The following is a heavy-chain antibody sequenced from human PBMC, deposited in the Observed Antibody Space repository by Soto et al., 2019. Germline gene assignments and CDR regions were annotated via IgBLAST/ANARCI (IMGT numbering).Heavy chain of an antibody. J-gene: IGHJ5*02. CDR3: ARVALGSHSFDP. CDR2: IYYSGST. V-gene: IGHV4-61*01. Sequence: SETLSLTCTVSGGSVSSGSYNWSWIRQPRGKGLEWIGYIYYSGSTNYNPSLKSRVTISVDTSKNQFSLKLSSVTAADTAVYYCARVALGSHSFDPWGQGTLVTVSS. D-gene: IGHD3-16*01. CDR1: GGSVSSGSYN.